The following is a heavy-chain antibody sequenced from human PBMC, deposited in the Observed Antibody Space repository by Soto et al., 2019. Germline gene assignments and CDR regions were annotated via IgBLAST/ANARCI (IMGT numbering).Heavy chain of an antibody. CDR1: SGPIGSVLW. J-gene: IGHJ4*02. Sequence: QRQESGPGLLKPSGTRSPTCGVSSGPIGSVLWGNWFRQPPGRGLEWIGEIYHSGNTNYNASLKSRVTISVDESKNQFSLKLTSVTAADTAVYFCARAARLSPFDCWGQGILVTVSS. CDR2: IYHSGNT. V-gene: IGHV4-4*02. D-gene: IGHD6-6*01. CDR3: ARAARLSPFDC.